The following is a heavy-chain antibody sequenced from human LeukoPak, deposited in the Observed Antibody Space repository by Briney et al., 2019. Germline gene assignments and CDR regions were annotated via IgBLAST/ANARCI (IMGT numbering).Heavy chain of an antibody. CDR2: INHSGST. CDR3: ASGWWLRYFDY. CDR1: GGSFSGYY. J-gene: IGHJ4*02. D-gene: IGHD5-12*01. Sequence: SETLSLTCVVYGGSFSGYYWSWIRQPPGKGLEWIGEINHSGSTNYNPSLKSRVTISVDTSKNQFSLKLSSVTAADTAVYYCASGWWLRYFDYWGQGTLVTVSS. V-gene: IGHV4-34*01.